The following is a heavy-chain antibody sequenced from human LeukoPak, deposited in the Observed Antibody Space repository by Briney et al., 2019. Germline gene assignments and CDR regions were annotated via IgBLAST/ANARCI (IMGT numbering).Heavy chain of an antibody. V-gene: IGHV3-23*01. J-gene: IGHJ4*02. CDR3: AKFLPSYGVLSSFDY. CDR2: ISGSGGST. CDR1: GFTFSNYD. D-gene: IGHD4-17*01. Sequence: PGGSLRLSCAASGFTFSNYDMSWVRQAPGKGLEWVAAISGSGGSTYYADSVKGRFTISRDNSKNTLYLQMNSLRAEDTAVYYCAKFLPSYGVLSSFDYWGQGTLVTVSS.